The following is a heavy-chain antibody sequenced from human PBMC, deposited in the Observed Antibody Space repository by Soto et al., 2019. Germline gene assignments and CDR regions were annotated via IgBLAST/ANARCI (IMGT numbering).Heavy chain of an antibody. CDR3: AREAPTDAFDI. CDR2: IYYSVST. J-gene: IGHJ3*02. V-gene: IGHV4-59*01. Sequence: QVQLQESGPGLVKPSETLSLTCTASGGSISSYYWSWIRQPPGKGLEWIGYIYYSVSTNYNPSLKSRVNTSVDTSKTQFSLKLSSVTSEDTAVYYCAREAPTDAFDIWGQGTKVTVSS. D-gene: IGHD6-6*01. CDR1: GGSISSYY.